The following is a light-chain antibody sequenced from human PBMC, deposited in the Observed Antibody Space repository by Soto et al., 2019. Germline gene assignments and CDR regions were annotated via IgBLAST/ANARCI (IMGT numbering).Light chain of an antibody. J-gene: IGKJ4*01. CDR1: QSISSW. Sequence: DTQLAQAPSTRTASLAPRVPITWRASQSISSWLAWYQQKPGKAPKLLIYDASNLQSGAPSRFSGSGSGTDFTLTINSLQPEDFATYYCQQSYSTLLTFGGGTKVDNK. CDR2: DAS. V-gene: IGKV1-39*01. CDR3: QQSYSTLLT.